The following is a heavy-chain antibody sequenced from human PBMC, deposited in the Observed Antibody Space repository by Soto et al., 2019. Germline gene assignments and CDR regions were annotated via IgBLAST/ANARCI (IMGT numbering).Heavy chain of an antibody. CDR3: ARDGVDTAMVYFDY. D-gene: IGHD5-18*01. J-gene: IGHJ4*02. CDR2: IWYDGSNK. CDR1: GFTFSSYG. V-gene: IGHV3-33*01. Sequence: GGSLRLSCAASGFTFSSYGMHWVRQAPGKGLEWVAVIWYDGSNKYYADFVKGQFTISRDNSKNTLYLQMNSLRAEDTAVYYCARDGVDTAMVYFDYWGQGT.